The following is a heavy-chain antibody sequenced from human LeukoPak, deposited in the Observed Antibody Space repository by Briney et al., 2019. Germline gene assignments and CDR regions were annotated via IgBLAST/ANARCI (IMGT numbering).Heavy chain of an antibody. CDR3: ARGRGWSSGWFPPFDY. D-gene: IGHD6-19*01. CDR1: GYTFTSYD. J-gene: IGHJ4*02. CDR2: MNPNSGNT. Sequence: ASVKVSCKASGYTFTSYDINWVRQATGQGVEWMRWMNPNSGNTGYAQKFQGRVTMTRNTSISTAYMELSSLRSEDTAVYYCARGRGWSSGWFPPFDYWGQGTLVTVSS. V-gene: IGHV1-8*01.